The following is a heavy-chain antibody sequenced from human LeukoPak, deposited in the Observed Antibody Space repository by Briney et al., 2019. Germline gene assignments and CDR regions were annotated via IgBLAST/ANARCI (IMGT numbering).Heavy chain of an antibody. Sequence: GGSLRLSCAASGFTFSSYAMHWVRQAPGKGLEWVAVISYDGSNKYYADSVKGRFTISRDNSKNTLYLQMNSLRAEDTAVYYCALSSSWYGGFFDYWGQGTLVTVSS. J-gene: IGHJ4*02. D-gene: IGHD6-13*01. CDR3: ALSSSWYGGFFDY. CDR2: ISYDGSNK. CDR1: GFTFSSYA. V-gene: IGHV3-30*04.